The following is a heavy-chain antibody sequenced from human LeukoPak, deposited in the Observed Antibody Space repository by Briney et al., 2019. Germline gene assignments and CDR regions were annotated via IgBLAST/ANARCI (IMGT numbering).Heavy chain of an antibody. J-gene: IGHJ6*02. V-gene: IGHV4-61*01. Sequence: SETLSLTCTVSGGSIRSSYYYWGWIRQPPGKGLEWIGYVYYSGSTNYNPSLKSRVAISVDTSKNQFSLKLSSVTAADTTVYYCAREGSGRYYYGLDVWGQGTTVTVSS. CDR3: AREGSGRYYYGLDV. D-gene: IGHD2-15*01. CDR2: VYYSGST. CDR1: GGSIRSSYYY.